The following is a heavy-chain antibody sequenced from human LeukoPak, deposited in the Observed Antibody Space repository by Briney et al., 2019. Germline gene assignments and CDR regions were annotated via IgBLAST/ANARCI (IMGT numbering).Heavy chain of an antibody. CDR1: GFTFSSYA. V-gene: IGHV3-74*01. CDR3: ARGPGAFDI. CDR2: INSDGSST. Sequence: GGSLRLSCAASGFTFSSYAMNWVRQAPGKGLVWVSRINSDGSSTSYADSVKGRFTISRDNAKNTLFLQMNSLRAEDTAVYYCARGPGAFDIWGQGTMVTVSS. J-gene: IGHJ3*02. D-gene: IGHD2-2*01.